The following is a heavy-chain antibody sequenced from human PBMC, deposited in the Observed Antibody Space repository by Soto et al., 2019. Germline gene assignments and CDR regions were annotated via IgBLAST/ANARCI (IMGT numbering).Heavy chain of an antibody. J-gene: IGHJ4*02. CDR3: TSGVDDIVVVPAAIGGGCCYFDY. CDR2: IIPILGIA. D-gene: IGHD2-2*01. V-gene: IGHV1-69*02. Sequence: ASVKVSCKASGGTFSNYTINWVRQAPGQGLEWMGRIIPILGIANYAQKFQGRVTITADKSTTTAYMELSSLRSEDTAVYYCTSGVDDIVVVPAAIGGGCCYFDYWGQGTLVTVSS. CDR1: GGTFSNYT.